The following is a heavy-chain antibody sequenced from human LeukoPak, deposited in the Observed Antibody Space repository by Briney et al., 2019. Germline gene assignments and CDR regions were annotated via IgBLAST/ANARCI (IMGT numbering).Heavy chain of an antibody. CDR3: VVILVPGGVWHFDL. D-gene: IGHD2-2*01. Sequence: GGSLRLSCVASGLTFRNYGVHWVRQAPGKGLEWVAIIYSGGGTTKYYAESLKDRFTITRDDSRDTLYLQMNSLRAEDTAVYYCVVILVPGGVWHFDLWGRGTLVTVSS. CDR1: GLTFRNYG. V-gene: IGHV3-33*03. J-gene: IGHJ2*01. CDR2: IYSGGGTTK.